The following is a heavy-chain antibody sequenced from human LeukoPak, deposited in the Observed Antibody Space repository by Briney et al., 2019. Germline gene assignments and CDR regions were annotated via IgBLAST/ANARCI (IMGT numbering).Heavy chain of an antibody. CDR1: GFTFSSYD. J-gene: IGHJ4*02. Sequence: GGSLRLSCAASGFTFSSYDMNWVRQAPGKGLEWVSYISSSGSTIYYADSVKGRVTISRDNAKNSLYLQMNSLRAEDTAMYYCARLPGGVVIDAGLHWGQGTLVTVSS. CDR2: ISSSGSTI. D-gene: IGHD2-21*01. V-gene: IGHV3-48*01. CDR3: ARLPGGVVIDAGLH.